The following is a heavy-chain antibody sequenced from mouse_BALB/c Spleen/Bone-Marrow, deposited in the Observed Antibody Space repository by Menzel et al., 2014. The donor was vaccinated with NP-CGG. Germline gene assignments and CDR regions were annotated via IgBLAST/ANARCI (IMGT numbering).Heavy chain of an antibody. V-gene: IGHV2-2*02. CDR1: GFSLTSYG. D-gene: IGHD2-14*01. CDR3: ARMDRSSYAMDY. J-gene: IGHJ4*01. Sequence: VQLQESGPGLVQPSQSLSITCTVSGFSLTSYGVHWVRQSPGKGLEWLGVLWSGGSTDYNAAFKSRLSISKDNSKSQVFFKMNSLQPNDTAIYYCARMDRSSYAMDYWGQGTSVTVSS. CDR2: LWSGGST.